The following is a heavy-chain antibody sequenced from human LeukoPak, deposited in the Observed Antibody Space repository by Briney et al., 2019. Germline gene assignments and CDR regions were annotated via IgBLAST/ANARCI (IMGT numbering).Heavy chain of an antibody. CDR2: IRYDGSNK. J-gene: IGHJ4*02. CDR1: RFTFSNYW. V-gene: IGHV3-30*02. D-gene: IGHD5-12*01. CDR3: AKSIRTYSGYDH. Sequence: GGSLRLSCAASRFTFSNYWMTWVRQAPGKGLEWVAFIRYDGSNKYYADSVKGRFTISRDNSKNTLYLQMNSLRAEDTAVYYCAKSIRTYSGYDHWGQGTLVTVSS.